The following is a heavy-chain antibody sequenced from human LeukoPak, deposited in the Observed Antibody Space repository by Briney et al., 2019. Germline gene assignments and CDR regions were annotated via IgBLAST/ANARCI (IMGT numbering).Heavy chain of an antibody. CDR1: GYSISSGYY. J-gene: IGHJ4*02. Sequence: NPSETLSLTCTVSGYSISSGYYWGWIRQPPGKGLEWIGSIYHSGSTYYNPSLKSRVTISVDTSKNQFSLKLSSVTAADTAAYYCARSTIFGVPDYWGQGTLVTVSS. CDR3: ARSTIFGVPDY. CDR2: IYHSGST. D-gene: IGHD3-3*01. V-gene: IGHV4-38-2*02.